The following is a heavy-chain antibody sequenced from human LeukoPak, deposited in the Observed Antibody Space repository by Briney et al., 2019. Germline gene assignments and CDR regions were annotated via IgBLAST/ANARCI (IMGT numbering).Heavy chain of an antibody. D-gene: IGHD3-16*01. CDR3: ARDNDSRDPPHFDY. J-gene: IGHJ4*02. V-gene: IGHV3-7*03. Sequence: AGGSLRLSCAASGFTFSSQWMSWVRQAPGKGLEWVANVNQGGTEKYYVDSVKGRFTISRDNAENSLYLQMNSLRSEDTAVYYCARDNDSRDPPHFDYWGQGTLVTVSS. CDR2: VNQGGTEK. CDR1: GFTFSSQW.